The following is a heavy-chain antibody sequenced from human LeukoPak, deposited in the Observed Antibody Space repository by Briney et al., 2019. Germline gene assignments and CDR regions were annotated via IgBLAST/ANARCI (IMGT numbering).Heavy chain of an antibody. CDR3: ARDCRSGYYSPGRYFDL. V-gene: IGHV3-48*03. D-gene: IGHD3-22*01. CDR1: GFTFSSYE. Sequence: GGSLRLSCAASGFTFSSYEMNWVRQAPGKGLEWVSYISSSGSTIYYADSVKGRFTISRDNAKNSLYLQMNSLRAEDTAVYYCARDCRSGYYSPGRYFDLWGRGTLVTVSS. CDR2: ISSSGSTI. J-gene: IGHJ2*01.